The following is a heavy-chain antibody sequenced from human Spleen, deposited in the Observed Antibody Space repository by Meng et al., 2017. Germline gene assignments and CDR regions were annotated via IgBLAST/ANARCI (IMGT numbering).Heavy chain of an antibody. D-gene: IGHD3-16*01. CDR2: VSHDGNSG. Sequence: QIQLVESGGGVVQPGGSLRLSLATVGFTFTDYAMNWVRQAPGKGPQWVAIVSHDGNSGCYADSVKGRFSVSRDNFKNIQFLHMNSLRPEDTALYYCARDKSHYDGRSGWFDPWGQGTLVTVSS. CDR3: ARDKSHYDGRSGWFDP. CDR1: GFTFTDYA. J-gene: IGHJ5*02. V-gene: IGHV3-30-3*01.